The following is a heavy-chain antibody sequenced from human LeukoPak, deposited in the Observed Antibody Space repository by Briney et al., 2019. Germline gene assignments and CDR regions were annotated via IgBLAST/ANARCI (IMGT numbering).Heavy chain of an antibody. CDR2: IRSKAYGGTT. CDR3: ARDGEVVVAATRFARGPHWFDP. D-gene: IGHD2-15*01. CDR1: GFTFGDYA. Sequence: GGSLRLSCTASGFTFGDYAMSWFRQAPGKGLEWVGFIRSKAYGGTTEYAASVKGRFTISRDNSKNTLYLQMNSLRAEDTAVYYCARDGEVVVAATRFARGPHWFDPWGQGTLVTVSS. V-gene: IGHV3-49*03. J-gene: IGHJ5*02.